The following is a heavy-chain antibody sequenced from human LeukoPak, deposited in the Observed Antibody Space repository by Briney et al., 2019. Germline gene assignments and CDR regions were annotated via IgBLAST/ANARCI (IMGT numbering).Heavy chain of an antibody. J-gene: IGHJ6*03. CDR3: ARDLYYYGSGMDV. V-gene: IGHV3-66*01. CDR2: IYSGGST. D-gene: IGHD3-10*01. CDR1: GFTVSSNY. Sequence: GGSLRLSCAASGFTVSSNYMSWVRQAPGKGLEWVSVIYSGGSTYYADSVKGRFTISRDNSKNTLYLQMNSLRAEDTAVYYCARDLYYYGSGMDVWGKGTTVTISS.